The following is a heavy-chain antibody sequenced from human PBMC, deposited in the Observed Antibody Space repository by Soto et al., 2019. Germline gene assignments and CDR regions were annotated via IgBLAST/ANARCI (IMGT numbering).Heavy chain of an antibody. D-gene: IGHD6-6*01. CDR2: IIPLFSTT. CDR1: GGAFNNYG. J-gene: IGHJ4*02. V-gene: IGHV1-69*01. CDR3: ARDGNLSSSYGDFDY. Sequence: QVELVQSGAEVTKPGSSVRVSCKAAGGAFNNYGFTWVRQASGQGLEWMGQIIPLFSTTHYAQKFQGRVSITGDGSTSTVHMELSSLTSEDTAVYYCARDGNLSSSYGDFDYWGQGTLVIVSS.